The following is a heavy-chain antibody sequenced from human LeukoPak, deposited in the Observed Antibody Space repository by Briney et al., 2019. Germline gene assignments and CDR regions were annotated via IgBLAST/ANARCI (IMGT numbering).Heavy chain of an antibody. CDR1: GFSFSSYP. D-gene: IGHD1-14*01. J-gene: IGHJ4*02. CDR2: ISGSGGTK. V-gene: IGHV3-23*01. Sequence: PGGSLRLSCAASGFSFSSYPMNWVRQAPGKGLEWLSSISGSGGTKNYADSVKGRFTISRDNSKNTLYLQMNSLRAEDTAVYYCARGVEPLAANTLAYWGQGTLVTVSS. CDR3: ARGVEPLAANTLAY.